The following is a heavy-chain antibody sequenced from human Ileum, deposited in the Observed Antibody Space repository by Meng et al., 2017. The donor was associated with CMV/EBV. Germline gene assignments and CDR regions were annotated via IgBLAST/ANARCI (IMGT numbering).Heavy chain of an antibody. CDR2: ISGGGLPK. CDR1: GFTFSNFH. V-gene: IGHV3-48*04. D-gene: IGHD3-10*01. CDR3: AKAKSYFFEY. J-gene: IGHJ4*02. Sequence: GESLKISCAASGFTFSNFHMNWVRQAPGKGLEWVAYISGGGLPKYYADSMKGRITISRDNAKNSLYLQIDNVGVDDTAVYYCAKAKSYFFEYWGQGALVTVSS.